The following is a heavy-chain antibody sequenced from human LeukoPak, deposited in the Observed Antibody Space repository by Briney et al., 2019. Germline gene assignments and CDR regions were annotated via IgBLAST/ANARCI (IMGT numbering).Heavy chain of an antibody. Sequence: GGSLRLSCAASGFTFSSYGMHWVRQAPGKGLEWVAVISYDGSNKYYADSVKGRFTISRDNSKNTLYLQMNSLRAEDTAVYYCALSSSWYGGFFDYWGQGTLVTVSS. V-gene: IGHV3-30*03. D-gene: IGHD6-13*01. CDR1: GFTFSSYG. J-gene: IGHJ4*02. CDR3: ALSSSWYGGFFDY. CDR2: ISYDGSNK.